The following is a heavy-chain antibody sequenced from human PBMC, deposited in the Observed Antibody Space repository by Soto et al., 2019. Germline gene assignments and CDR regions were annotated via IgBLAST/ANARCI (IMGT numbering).Heavy chain of an antibody. CDR2: IYYSGSS. Sequence: QVQLQESGPGLVKPSENLSLTCTVSGDSISKYYCSWIRQSRGKGLEWIGYIYYSGSSNYNPSLTRRVTISIDKSKNQFSLKLTSVTAADTAVYYCAKANSGYGSFDHWGQGMLVTVSS. CDR3: AKANSGYGSFDH. V-gene: IGHV4-59*01. D-gene: IGHD5-12*01. J-gene: IGHJ4*02. CDR1: GDSISKYY.